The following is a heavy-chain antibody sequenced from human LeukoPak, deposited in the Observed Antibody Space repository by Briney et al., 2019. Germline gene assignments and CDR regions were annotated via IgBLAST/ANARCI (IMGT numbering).Heavy chain of an antibody. D-gene: IGHD4-11*01. CDR3: ARDPRTTKNAFDI. J-gene: IGHJ3*02. V-gene: IGHV1-2*02. CDR2: INPNSGGT. CDR1: GYTLTGYY. Sequence: ASVKVSCKASGYTLTGYYMHWMRQAPGQGFEWMGWINPNSGGTNYAQKFQGRVTMTRDTSISTAYMELSSLRSDDTAVYYCARDPRTTKNAFDIWGQGTMVTVSS.